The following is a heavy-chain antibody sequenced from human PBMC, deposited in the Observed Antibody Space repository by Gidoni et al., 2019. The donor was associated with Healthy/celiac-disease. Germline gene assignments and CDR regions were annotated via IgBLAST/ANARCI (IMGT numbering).Heavy chain of an antibody. D-gene: IGHD5-12*01. Sequence: QVQLQESGPGLVKPSETLSLTCTVSGGSISSYYWSWIRQPPGKGLEWIGYIYYSGSTNYNPSLKSRVTISVDTSKNQFSLKLSSVTAADTAVYYCARDSGMATDFDYWGQGTLVTVSS. CDR1: GGSISSYY. CDR3: ARDSGMATDFDY. V-gene: IGHV4-59*01. J-gene: IGHJ4*02. CDR2: IYYSGST.